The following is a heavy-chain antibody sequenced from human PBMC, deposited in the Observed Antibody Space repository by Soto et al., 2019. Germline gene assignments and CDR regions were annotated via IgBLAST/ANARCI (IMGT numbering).Heavy chain of an antibody. V-gene: IGHV5-51*01. CDR1: GYTFPNYW. Sequence: GESLKISFKGSGYTFPNYWIGWVRQMPGKGPEWMGIIYPGDSDTKYNQSFQGQVTISADKSITTTYLQWSSLKASDTAIYYCAASIFYYGMDVWGQGTTVTVSS. J-gene: IGHJ6*02. CDR3: AASIFYYGMDV. CDR2: IYPGDSDT.